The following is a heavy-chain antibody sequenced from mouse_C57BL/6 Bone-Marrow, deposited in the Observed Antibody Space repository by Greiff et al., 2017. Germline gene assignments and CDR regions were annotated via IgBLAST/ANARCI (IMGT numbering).Heavy chain of an antibody. Sequence: VQLQQSGPVLVKPGASVKLSCKASGYTFTDYYMYWVHQSPGKSLEWIGVINPYNGGTSYTQKFKGKVTLTVDKSSSTAYMELNSLTSEDSAVYYCARWDGCGCDWYFAVWGTGTTVTVTS. V-gene: IGHV1-19*01. J-gene: IGHJ1*03. CDR3: ARWDGCGCDWYFAV. CDR2: INPYNGGT. CDR1: GYTFTDYY. D-gene: IGHD1-1*01.